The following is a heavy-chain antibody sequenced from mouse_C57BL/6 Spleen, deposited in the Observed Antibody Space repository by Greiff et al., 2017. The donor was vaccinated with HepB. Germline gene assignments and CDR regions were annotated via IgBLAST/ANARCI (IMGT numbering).Heavy chain of an antibody. D-gene: IGHD1-1*01. J-gene: IGHJ3*01. Sequence: DVMLVESGGGLVKPGGSLKLSCAASGFTFSDYGMHWVRQAPEKGLEWVAYISSGSSTIYYADTVKGRFTISRDNAKNTLFLQMTSLRSEDTAMYYCARPHYYGSSYLAWFAYWGQGTLVTVSA. CDR3: ARPHYYGSSYLAWFAY. CDR2: ISSGSSTI. V-gene: IGHV5-17*01. CDR1: GFTFSDYG.